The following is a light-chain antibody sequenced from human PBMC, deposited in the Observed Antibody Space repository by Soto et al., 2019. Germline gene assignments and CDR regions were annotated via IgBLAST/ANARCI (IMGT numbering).Light chain of an antibody. CDR2: KAS. CDR1: QTIDSW. CDR3: QQYHIYSGT. V-gene: IGKV1-5*03. J-gene: IGKJ1*01. Sequence: DIQMTQSPSTLSASVGDRVTITCRASQTIDSWLAWYQQRPGKPPNLLIYKASTLASGVPSRFSGSGSGTEFTLTINSLHPDDFATYYCQQYHIYSGTFGQGTKVDSK.